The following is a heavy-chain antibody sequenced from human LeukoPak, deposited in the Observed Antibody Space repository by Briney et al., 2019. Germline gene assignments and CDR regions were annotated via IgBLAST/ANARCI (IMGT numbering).Heavy chain of an antibody. CDR2: ISYDGSNK. Sequence: GGSLRLSCAASGFTFSSYAMHRVRQAPGKGLEWVAVISYDGSNKYSADSVKRRFTISTDNSKNTLYLQMNSLRAEDTAVYYCAREILRRAFDIWGQGTMVTVSS. CDR1: GFTFSSYA. CDR3: AREILRRAFDI. V-gene: IGHV3-30-3*01. J-gene: IGHJ3*02. D-gene: IGHD3-3*01.